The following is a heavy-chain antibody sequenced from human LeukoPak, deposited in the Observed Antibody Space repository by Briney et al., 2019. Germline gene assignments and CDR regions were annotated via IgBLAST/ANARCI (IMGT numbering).Heavy chain of an antibody. V-gene: IGHV1-2*06. Sequence: GASVKVSCKASGYTFTGYYMHWVRQAPGQGLEWMGRINPNSGGTNYAQKFQGRVTMTRDTSISTAYMELSRLRSDDTAVYYCVSEWELLQHYGMDVWGQGTTVTVSS. J-gene: IGHJ6*02. CDR3: VSEWELLQHYGMDV. D-gene: IGHD1-26*01. CDR1: GYTFTGYY. CDR2: INPNSGGT.